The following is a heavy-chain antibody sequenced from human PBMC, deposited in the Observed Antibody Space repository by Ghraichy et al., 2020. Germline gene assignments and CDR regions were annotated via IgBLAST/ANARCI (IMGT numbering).Heavy chain of an antibody. CDR3: ASTGYYYDSSGYLSY. D-gene: IGHD3-22*01. Sequence: ASVKVSCKASGYTFTSYGISWVRQAPGQGLEWMGWISAYNGNTNYAQKLQGRVTMTTDTSTNTAYMELRSLRSDDTAVYYCASTGYYYDSSGYLSYWGQGTLVTVSS. J-gene: IGHJ4*02. CDR1: GYTFTSYG. CDR2: ISAYNGNT. V-gene: IGHV1-18*01.